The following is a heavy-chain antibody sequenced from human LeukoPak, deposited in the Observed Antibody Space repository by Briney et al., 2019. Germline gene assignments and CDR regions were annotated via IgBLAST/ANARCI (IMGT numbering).Heavy chain of an antibody. CDR2: INSYGCST. Sequence: GGSLRLSCAASGFTFSSYWMHWVRQAPGKGLVWVSRINSYGCSTSYADSVKGRFTIFRDNAKDTVYLQMNSLRAEDTAVYYCARGPDYYESSGYYPVWGQGTLVSVSS. D-gene: IGHD3-22*01. CDR3: ARGPDYYESSGYYPV. V-gene: IGHV3-74*01. J-gene: IGHJ4*02. CDR1: GFTFSSYW.